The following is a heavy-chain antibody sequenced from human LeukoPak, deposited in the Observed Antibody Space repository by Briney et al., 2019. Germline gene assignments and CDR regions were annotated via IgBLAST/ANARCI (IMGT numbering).Heavy chain of an antibody. V-gene: IGHV1-2*02. CDR2: INPNSGGT. CDR3: ARPKNSGWYVFDY. Sequence: ASVTVSFKASGYTFTGYYMHWVRQAPGQGLEWMGWINPNSGGTNYAQKFQGRVTMTRDTSISTAYMELSRLRSDDTAVYYCARPKNSGWYVFDYWGQGTLVTVSS. D-gene: IGHD6-19*01. CDR1: GYTFTGYY. J-gene: IGHJ4*02.